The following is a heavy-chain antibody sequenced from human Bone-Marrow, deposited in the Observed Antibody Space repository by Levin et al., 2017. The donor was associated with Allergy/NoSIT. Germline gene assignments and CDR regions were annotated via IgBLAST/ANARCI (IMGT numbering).Heavy chain of an antibody. J-gene: IGHJ6*02. CDR1: GYIFTTYG. Sequence: ASVKVSCKASGYIFTTYGITWVRQAPGQGLEWMGWITPYSGQTQFAQKFEGRLTLTTDPSTNTVNMELMSLTSDDTAKYFCARAGVHDVTYPVLVDHQPGMDVWGQGTTVTVSS. CDR3: ARAGVHDVTYPVLVDHQPGMDV. V-gene: IGHV1-18*01. D-gene: IGHD1-1*01. CDR2: ITPYSGQT.